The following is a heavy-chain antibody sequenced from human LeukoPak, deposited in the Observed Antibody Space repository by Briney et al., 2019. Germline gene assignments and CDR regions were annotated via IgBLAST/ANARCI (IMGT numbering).Heavy chain of an antibody. CDR1: GYSISSGYY. Sequence: PSETLSLTCTVSGYSISSGYYWDWIRQPPGKGLEWIGSIYHSGSTYYNPSLKSRVTISVDTSKNQFSLKLSSVTAADMAVYYCARSVWHSSGSSHFDYWGQGTLVTVSS. CDR2: IYHSGST. V-gene: IGHV4-38-2*02. CDR3: ARSVWHSSGSSHFDY. J-gene: IGHJ4*02. D-gene: IGHD3-22*01.